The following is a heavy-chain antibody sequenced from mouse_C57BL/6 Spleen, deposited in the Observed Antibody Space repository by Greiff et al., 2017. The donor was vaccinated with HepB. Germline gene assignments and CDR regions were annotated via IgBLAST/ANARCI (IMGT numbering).Heavy chain of an antibody. Sequence: EVKLVESGGGLVQPGGSMKLSCVASGFTFSNYWMNWVRQSPEKGLEWVAQIRLKSDNYATHYAESVKGRFTISRDDSKSSVYLQMNNLRAEDTGIYYCTGGITTVASGFAYWGQGTLVTVSA. J-gene: IGHJ3*01. CDR3: TGGITTVASGFAY. V-gene: IGHV6-3*01. D-gene: IGHD1-1*01. CDR2: IRLKSDNYAT. CDR1: GFTFSNYW.